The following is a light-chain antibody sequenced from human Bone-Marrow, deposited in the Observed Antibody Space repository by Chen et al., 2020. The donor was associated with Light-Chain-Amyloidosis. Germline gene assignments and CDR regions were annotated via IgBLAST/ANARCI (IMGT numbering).Light chain of an antibody. V-gene: IGLV3-21*02. Sequence: SYVLTQPSSVSGAPGQTATIACGGNNIGATSVHWYQQTPGQAPLLVFYDDSDRPSGIPQRLSGSNSGNTATLTISRVEAGDEADYYCQVWDRSSDRPVFGGGTKLTVL. CDR1: NIGATS. CDR3: QVWDRSSDRPV. J-gene: IGLJ3*02. CDR2: DDS.